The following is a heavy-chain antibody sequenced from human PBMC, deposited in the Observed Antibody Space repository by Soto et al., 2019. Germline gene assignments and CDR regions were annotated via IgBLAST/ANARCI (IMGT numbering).Heavy chain of an antibody. J-gene: IGHJ4*02. CDR1: GGSINSFY. Sequence: QVQLQESGPGLVKPSETLSPTCTVSGGSINSFYWSWVRQPAGKGLEWIGRMYVTGSTNYNPSLKNRVSMSLDTSKNQFSLKLSSLTAADTAVYYCARDHHYYGSGDSNPFDSWGQGTLVTVSS. CDR3: ARDHHYYGSGDSNPFDS. D-gene: IGHD3-10*01. CDR2: MYVTGST. V-gene: IGHV4-4*07.